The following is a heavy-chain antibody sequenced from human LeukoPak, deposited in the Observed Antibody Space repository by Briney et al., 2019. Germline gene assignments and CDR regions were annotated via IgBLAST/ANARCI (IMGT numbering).Heavy chain of an antibody. CDR3: ALRIRGWPRTNNWFDP. CDR1: GYTFTSHD. V-gene: IGHV1-69*13. D-gene: IGHD3-10*01. CDR2: IIPIFGTA. J-gene: IGHJ5*02. Sequence: GASVKVSCKASGYTFTSHDINWVRRAPGQGLEWMGGIIPIFGTANYAQKFQGRVTITADESTSTAYMKLSSLRSEDTAVYYCALRIRGWPRTNNWFDPWGQGTLVTVSS.